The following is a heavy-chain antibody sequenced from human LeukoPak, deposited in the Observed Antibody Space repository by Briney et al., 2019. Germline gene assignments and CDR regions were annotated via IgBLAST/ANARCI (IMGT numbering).Heavy chain of an antibody. CDR1: GYXFTSYG. J-gene: IGHJ4*02. CDR2: TSPHNGDT. CDR3: ARVRAAAGIYYFDY. Sequence: ASVKVSCKASGYXFTSYGISWVRQAPGQGLEWMGLTSPHNGDTNYAQKLQGRVTMTTDTSTSTAYMELRSLRSDDTAVYYCARVRAAAGIYYFDYWGQGTLVTVSS. D-gene: IGHD6-13*01. V-gene: IGHV1-18*01.